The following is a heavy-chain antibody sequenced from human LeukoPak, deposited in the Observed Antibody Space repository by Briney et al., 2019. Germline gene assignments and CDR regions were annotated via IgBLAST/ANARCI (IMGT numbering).Heavy chain of an antibody. Sequence: SETLSLTCAVYGGSFSGYYWSWIRQPPGKGLEWIGSIYYSGSTYYNPSLKSRVTISVDTSKNQFSLKLSSVTAADTAVYYCARHRSGWYLEYFQHWGQGTLVTVSS. D-gene: IGHD6-19*01. J-gene: IGHJ1*01. V-gene: IGHV4-34*01. CDR2: IYYSGST. CDR1: GGSFSGYY. CDR3: ARHRSGWYLEYFQH.